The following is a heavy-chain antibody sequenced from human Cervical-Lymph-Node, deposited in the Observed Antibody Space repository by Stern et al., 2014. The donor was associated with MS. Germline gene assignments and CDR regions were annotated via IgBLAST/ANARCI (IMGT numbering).Heavy chain of an antibody. V-gene: IGHV2-5*02. CDR1: GFSLSTSGVG. J-gene: IGHJ4*02. CDR3: AHNDYGDYGGAIYFDY. D-gene: IGHD4-17*01. Sequence: QITLKESGPTLVKPTQTLTLTCTFSGFSLSTSGVGVGWIRQPPGKALKWRALIYWDDDKRYSPSLKSRLTITKDTSKNQVVLTMTNMDPVDTATYYCAHNDYGDYGGAIYFDYWGQGTLVTVSS. CDR2: IYWDDDK.